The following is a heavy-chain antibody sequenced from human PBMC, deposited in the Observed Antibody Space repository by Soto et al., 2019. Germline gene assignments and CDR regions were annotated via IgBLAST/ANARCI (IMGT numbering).Heavy chain of an antibody. V-gene: IGHV4-59*01. D-gene: IGHD5-18*01. J-gene: IGHJ4*02. CDR1: GGSISSYY. CDR2: IYYSGST. CDR3: ARGGIGYSYGPFDY. Sequence: PSETLSLTCTVSGGSISSYYWSWIRQPPGKGLEWIGYIYYSGSTNYNPSLKSRVTISVDTSKNQFSLKLSSVTAADTAVYYCARGGIGYSYGPFDYWGQGTLVTVSS.